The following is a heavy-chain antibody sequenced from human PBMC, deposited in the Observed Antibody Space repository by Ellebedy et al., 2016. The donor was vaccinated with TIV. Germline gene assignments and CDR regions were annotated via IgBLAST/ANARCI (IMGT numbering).Heavy chain of an antibody. Sequence: AASVKVSCKASGFAFTSSGFSWVRQAPGQGLEWLGWISAYNGKTNYAQKFQVRVTMTTETSTGTVYMELRTVRSDNAAEYFCARGGWGGRLGESFLDYWGQGTLVTVSS. J-gene: IGHJ4*02. V-gene: IGHV1-18*04. D-gene: IGHD3-16*01. CDR1: GFAFTSSG. CDR3: ARGGWGGRLGESFLDY. CDR2: ISAYNGKT.